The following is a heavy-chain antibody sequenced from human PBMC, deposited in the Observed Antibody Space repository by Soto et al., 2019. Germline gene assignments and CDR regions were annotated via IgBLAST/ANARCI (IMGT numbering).Heavy chain of an antibody. V-gene: IGHV1-3*01. CDR3: GRDQSGTGYYVDWFDP. CDR2: INAGNSKT. Sequence: QVHFVQSGAEVKKPGASVKVSCNASGYTFSGHAIHWLRQAPGQRPEWLGWINAGNSKTYYSEKFEGRVTFTRDTVATTVNMELTSLTSEDTAVYYCGRDQSGTGYYVDWFDPWGQGTLVTVSS. D-gene: IGHD3-10*02. CDR1: GYTFSGHA. J-gene: IGHJ5*02.